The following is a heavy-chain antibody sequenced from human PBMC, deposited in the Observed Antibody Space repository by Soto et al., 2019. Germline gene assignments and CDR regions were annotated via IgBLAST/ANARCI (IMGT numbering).Heavy chain of an antibody. J-gene: IGHJ5*02. V-gene: IGHV4-59*01. CDR2: IYYSGST. Sequence: SETLSLTCTVSGASISSYYWSWIRQPPGKGLEWIGYIYYSGSTNNNPSLKSRVTISVDTSKNQFSLKLTSVTAADTAVYYCARVVTGTTWWFDPWGQGTLVTVS. CDR1: GASISSYY. CDR3: ARVVTGTTWWFDP. D-gene: IGHD1-7*01.